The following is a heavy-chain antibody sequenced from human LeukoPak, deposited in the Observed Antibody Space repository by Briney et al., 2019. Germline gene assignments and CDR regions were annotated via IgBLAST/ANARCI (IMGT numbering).Heavy chain of an antibody. V-gene: IGHV4-34*01. Sequence: SETLSLNCAVYGVSFSGFYWSWIRHPPGKGREGSVEINHSGSTNYNPSLKSRVTIRVDTSKNQFSPKLSSVTAADTAVYYCARRTGTISYYYYYMDVWGKGTTVTVSS. CDR2: INHSGST. J-gene: IGHJ6*03. CDR3: ARRTGTISYYYYYMDV. CDR1: GVSFSGFY. D-gene: IGHD1-7*01.